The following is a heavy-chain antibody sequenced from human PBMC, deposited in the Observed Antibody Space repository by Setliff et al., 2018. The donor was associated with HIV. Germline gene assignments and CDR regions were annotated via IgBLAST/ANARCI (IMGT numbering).Heavy chain of an antibody. CDR2: IYYSGSS. CDR3: ARGYPGIAVAGLTYYYYYYTDV. J-gene: IGHJ6*03. D-gene: IGHD6-19*01. CDR1: GGSISTYY. Sequence: SETLSLTCTVSGGSISTYYWSWIRQPPGKGLEWIGYIYYSGSSNHNPSLKSRVTISVDTSKNQFSLKLSSVTAADTAVYYCARGYPGIAVAGLTYYYYYYTDVWGKGTTVTVSS. V-gene: IGHV4-59*01.